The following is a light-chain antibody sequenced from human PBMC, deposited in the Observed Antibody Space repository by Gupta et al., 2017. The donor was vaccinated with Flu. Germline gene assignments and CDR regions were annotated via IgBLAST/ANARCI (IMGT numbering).Light chain of an antibody. V-gene: IGLV3-21*02. CDR2: DDT. J-gene: IGLJ3*02. CDR3: QVWDARSDFWV. Sequence: SYALTQAPSVSVAPGQTAMIACGGDNIGSRIVHWYQQRPGQAPVLVVYDDTDRPSGIPDRFSGSNSANTATLTITRVEAGDEADDDCQVWDARSDFWVFGGGTKLTVL. CDR1: NIGSRI.